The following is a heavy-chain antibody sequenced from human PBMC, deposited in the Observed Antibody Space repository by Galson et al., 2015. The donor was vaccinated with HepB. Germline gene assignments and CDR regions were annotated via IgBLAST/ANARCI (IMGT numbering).Heavy chain of an antibody. CDR3: ARGGGPGGFLDV. CDR1: GYTFSRYA. D-gene: IGHD3-16*01. CDR2: INTNSGNP. V-gene: IGHV7-4-1*02. Sequence: SVKVSCKASGYTFSRYAINWVRQAPGQGLEWMGWINTNSGNPTYVQDFTRRFVFSLDTSASTAYLQISSLKAEDTAVYYCARGGGPGGFLDVWGQGTTVTVSS. J-gene: IGHJ6*02.